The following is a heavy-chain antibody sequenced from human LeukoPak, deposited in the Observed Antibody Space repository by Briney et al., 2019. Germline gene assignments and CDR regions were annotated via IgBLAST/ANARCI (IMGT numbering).Heavy chain of an antibody. V-gene: IGHV3-11*01. CDR3: ASSGYDHDAFDI. CDR1: GFTFSDYY. D-gene: IGHD5-12*01. Sequence: GSLGLSCAASGFTFSDYYMSWIRPAPGKGLEWVSYISSSGSTIYYADSVKGRFTISRDNAKNSLYLQMNGLRAEDTAVYYCASSGYDHDAFDIWGQGTMVTVSS. CDR2: ISSSGSTI. J-gene: IGHJ3*02.